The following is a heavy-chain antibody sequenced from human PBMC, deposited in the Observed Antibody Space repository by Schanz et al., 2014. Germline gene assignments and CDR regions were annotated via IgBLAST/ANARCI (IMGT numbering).Heavy chain of an antibody. J-gene: IGHJ4*02. Sequence: QVQLVQSGAEARKPGASVKVSCKASGVTFSSYTINWVRQAPGKGLEWMGWMNSKTGNTGYAQRLQDRVTMTRNTSITTAYLELSSLRSGDTAVYYCTKGRTFGRWGQGTLVTVAS. D-gene: IGHD3-16*01. CDR3: TKGRTFGR. CDR2: MNSKTGNT. CDR1: GVTFSSYT. V-gene: IGHV1-8*02.